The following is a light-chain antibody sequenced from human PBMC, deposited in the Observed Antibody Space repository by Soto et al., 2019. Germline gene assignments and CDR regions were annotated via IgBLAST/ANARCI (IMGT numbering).Light chain of an antibody. V-gene: IGKV3-20*01. Sequence: ESVVTQSPGTLSLSPGERATRACSASQSGSSSYVAWYHHKPGQAPRLLIYGASSSATGIPDKYSGGESGTAFTLSISRTEPDDGAVYSCQQYRSSPPMIFDHRKRLE. CDR3: QQYRSSPPMI. CDR1: QSGSSSY. CDR2: GAS. J-gene: IGKJ5*01.